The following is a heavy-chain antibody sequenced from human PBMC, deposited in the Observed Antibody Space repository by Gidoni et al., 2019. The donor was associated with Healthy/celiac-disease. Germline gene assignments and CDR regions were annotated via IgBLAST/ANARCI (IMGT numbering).Heavy chain of an antibody. CDR3: ARGVWFGELS. Sequence: QVQLQESGPGLVRPSETLSLTCTVSGGSVSSGSYYWSWIRQPPGKGLEWIGYIYYSGSTNYNPSLKSRVTISVDTSKNQFSLKLSSVTAADTAVYYCARGVWFGELSWGQGTLVTVSS. D-gene: IGHD3-10*01. CDR1: GGSVSSGSYY. V-gene: IGHV4-61*01. J-gene: IGHJ5*02. CDR2: IYYSGST.